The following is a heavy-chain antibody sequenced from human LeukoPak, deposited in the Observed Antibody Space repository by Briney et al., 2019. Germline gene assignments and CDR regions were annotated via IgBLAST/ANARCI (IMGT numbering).Heavy chain of an antibody. V-gene: IGHV1-69*05. CDR3: AREVDGKIDY. Sequence: SVKVSCKASGGTLSSYAISWVRQAPGQGLEWMGGIIPIFGTAHYAQKFQGRVTITTDESTSTAYMELSSLRSEDTAVYYCAREVDGKIDYWGQGTLVTASS. CDR2: IIPIFGTA. J-gene: IGHJ4*02. D-gene: IGHD2-15*01. CDR1: GGTLSSYA.